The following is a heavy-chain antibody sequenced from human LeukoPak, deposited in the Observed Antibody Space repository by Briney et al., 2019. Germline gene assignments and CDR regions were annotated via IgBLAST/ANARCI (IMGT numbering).Heavy chain of an antibody. J-gene: IGHJ6*02. CDR2: TRGGSGTT. V-gene: IGHV3-23*01. CDR3: ARGISGLDV. Sequence: PGGSLRLSCAASGFTFSNYDMSWVRQAPEKGLEWVSGTRGGSGTTFYADSVKGRFTVSRDNSKNTLYLQMNSLRAEDTAVYYCARGISGLDVWGQGTTVTVSS. CDR1: GFTFSNYD.